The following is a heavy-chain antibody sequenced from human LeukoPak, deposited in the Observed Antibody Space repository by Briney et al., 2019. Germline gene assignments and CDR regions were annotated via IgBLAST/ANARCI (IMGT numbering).Heavy chain of an antibody. CDR1: GGSISGHY. D-gene: IGHD6-6*01. V-gene: IGHV4-59*11. Sequence: SETLSLTCTVSGGSISGHYWSWIRRPPGKGLEWIGYIYYSGSTNYNPSLKSRVTISVDTSKNQFSLKLSSMTAADTAVYYCALYFTSSFSWFDPWGQGTLVTVSS. CDR2: IYYSGST. J-gene: IGHJ5*02. CDR3: ALYFTSSFSWFDP.